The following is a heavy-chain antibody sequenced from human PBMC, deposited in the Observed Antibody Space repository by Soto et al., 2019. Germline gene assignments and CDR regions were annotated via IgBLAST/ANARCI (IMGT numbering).Heavy chain of an antibody. J-gene: IGHJ6*02. V-gene: IGHV1-69*01. CDR1: GDTFKNSV. CDR2: TIPLFGTT. D-gene: IGHD3-10*01. Sequence: QVQLVQSGVEVKKPGSSVRVSCKASGDTFKNSVISWVRQAPGQGLEWMGGTIPLFGTTDYAQKFQGRLTITTDDSTTTAYMEVSRLTSEDTAVYYCVAELDFGKLSVVWGQGTTVIVSS. CDR3: VAELDFGKLSVV.